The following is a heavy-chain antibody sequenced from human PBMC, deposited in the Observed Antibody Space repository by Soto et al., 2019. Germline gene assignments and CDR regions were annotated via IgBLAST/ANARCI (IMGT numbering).Heavy chain of an antibody. Sequence: QVQLVQSGAEVKKPGASVKVSCKASGYTFTSYGISGVREAPGQGLEWMGWISAYNGNTKYAQKLQGRVTITTDTSTSTADMELRSLRSDDTAVYYCARESNYFYYWGQGTLVTVSS. CDR2: ISAYNGNT. J-gene: IGHJ4*02. CDR3: ARESNYFYY. CDR1: GYTFTSYG. V-gene: IGHV1-18*01.